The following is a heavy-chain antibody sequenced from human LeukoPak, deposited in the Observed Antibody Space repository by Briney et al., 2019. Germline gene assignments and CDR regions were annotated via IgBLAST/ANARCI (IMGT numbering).Heavy chain of an antibody. V-gene: IGHV4-31*03. CDR3: AASVHDYGGTHDAFDI. Sequence: SQTLSLTCTVSGVSISSGGYYWSWLRQHPGKGLEWIGYIYYSGSTYYNPSLKSRVTISVDTSKNQFSLKLSSVTAADTAVYYCAASVHDYGGTHDAFDIWGQGTMVTVSS. CDR1: GVSISSGGYY. CDR2: IYYSGST. J-gene: IGHJ3*02. D-gene: IGHD4-23*01.